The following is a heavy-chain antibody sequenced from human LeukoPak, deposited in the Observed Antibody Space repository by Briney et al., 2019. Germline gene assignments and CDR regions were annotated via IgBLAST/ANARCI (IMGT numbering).Heavy chain of an antibody. CDR1: GGTFSSYA. J-gene: IGHJ4*02. CDR3: AREPLYDSSLNYFDY. D-gene: IGHD3-22*01. Sequence: SVKVSCKASGGTFSSYAISWVRQAPGQGFEWMGGIIPIFGTANYAQKFQGRVTITADESTSTAYMEPSSLRSEDTAVYYCAREPLYDSSLNYFDYWGQGTLVTVSS. CDR2: IIPIFGTA. V-gene: IGHV1-69*01.